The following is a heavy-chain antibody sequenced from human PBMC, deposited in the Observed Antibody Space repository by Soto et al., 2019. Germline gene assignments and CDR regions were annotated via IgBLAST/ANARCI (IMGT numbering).Heavy chain of an antibody. CDR3: AKDLYSSLAYYYGMDV. CDR2: ISWNSGSI. J-gene: IGHJ6*02. D-gene: IGHD6-6*01. CDR1: GFTFDDYA. V-gene: IGHV3-9*01. Sequence: GGSLRLSCAASGFTFDDYAMHWVRQAPGKGLEWVSGISWNSGSIGYADCVKGRFTISRDNAKNSLYLQMNSLRAEDTALYYCAKDLYSSLAYYYGMDVWGQGTTDTVSS.